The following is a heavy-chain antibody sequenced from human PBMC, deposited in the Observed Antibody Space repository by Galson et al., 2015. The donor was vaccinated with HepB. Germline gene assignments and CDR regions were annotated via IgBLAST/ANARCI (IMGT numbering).Heavy chain of an antibody. CDR2: IIPIFGIA. CDR1: GGTFSSYA. D-gene: IGHD6-13*01. Sequence: SVKVSCKASGGTFSSYAISWVRQAPGQGLEWMGGIIPIFGIANYAQKFQGRVTITADKSTSTAYMELSSLRSEDTAVYYCAISLYSSSWSRPKAAVYYYYYGMDVWGQGTTVTVSS. CDR3: AISLYSSSWSRPKAAVYYYYYGMDV. J-gene: IGHJ6*02. V-gene: IGHV1-69*10.